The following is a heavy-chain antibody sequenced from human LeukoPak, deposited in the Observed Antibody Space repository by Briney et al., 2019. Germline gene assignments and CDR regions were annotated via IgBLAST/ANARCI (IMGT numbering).Heavy chain of an antibody. D-gene: IGHD6-13*01. V-gene: IGHV1-69*04. CDR1: GGTFSSYA. CDR3: ARDESVTTQKLISTGTDY. CDR2: IIPILGIA. J-gene: IGHJ4*02. Sequence: SVKVSCKASGGTFSSYAISWVRQAPGQGLEWMGRIIPILGIANYAQKFQGRVTITADKSTSTAYMELSSLRSEDTAVYYCARDESVTTQKLISTGTDYWDQGTLVTVSS.